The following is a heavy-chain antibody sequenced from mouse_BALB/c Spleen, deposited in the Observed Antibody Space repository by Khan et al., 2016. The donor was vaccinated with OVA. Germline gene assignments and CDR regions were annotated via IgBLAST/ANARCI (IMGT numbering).Heavy chain of an antibody. J-gene: IGHJ3*01. Sequence: EVELVESGGDLVKPGGSLKLSCAASGFTFSNYGMSWVRQIPDKRLEWVATINSDGTYTYYPDRVKGRFTISRNNAKNTLFLEMSSLESGDKAMYYCSSHLTESFAYWGQGTLVTVSA. V-gene: IGHV5-6*01. CDR2: INSDGTYT. D-gene: IGHD4-1*01. CDR1: GFTFSNYG. CDR3: SSHLTESFAY.